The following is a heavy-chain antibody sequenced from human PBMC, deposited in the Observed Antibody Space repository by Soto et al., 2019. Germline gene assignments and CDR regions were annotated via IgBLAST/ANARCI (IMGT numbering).Heavy chain of an antibody. D-gene: IGHD4-17*01. Sequence: QLQLQESGPGLVKPSETLSLTCTVSGGSISSSSYYWGWIRQPPGKGLELIGSIYYSGSTYYKPSLKSRVTISVDTSKNQFPLKLSSVTAADTAVYYCPPSEYGSLLPLDVWGKGTTVTVSS. CDR1: GGSISSSSYY. J-gene: IGHJ6*04. CDR2: IYYSGST. CDR3: PPSEYGSLLPLDV. V-gene: IGHV4-39*01.